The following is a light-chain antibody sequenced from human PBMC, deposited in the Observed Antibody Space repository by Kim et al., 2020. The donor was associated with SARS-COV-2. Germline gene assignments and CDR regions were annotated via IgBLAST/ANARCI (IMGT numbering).Light chain of an antibody. CDR2: AAS. CDR1: QSVSSNY. J-gene: IGKJ3*01. Sequence: EIVLTQSPGTLSLSPGERAILSCRASQSVSSNYLAWYQQKPGQAPRLLIYAASSRANGIPDRFSGSGSGTDFTLTINRLEPEDFAVYNCQQYGSSPFTFGPGTKVDIK. CDR3: QQYGSSPFT. V-gene: IGKV3-20*01.